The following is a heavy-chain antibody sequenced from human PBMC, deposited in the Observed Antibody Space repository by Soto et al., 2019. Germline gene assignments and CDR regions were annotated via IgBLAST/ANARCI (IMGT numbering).Heavy chain of an antibody. CDR2: IYYSGST. Sequence: QLQLQESGPGLVKPSETLSLTCTVSGGSISSSSYYWGWIRQPPGKGLEWIGSIYYSGSTYYNPSLKSRVTISVDTSKNQFSLKLSSVTAADTAVYYCARLSMVRGRSDYWGQGTLVTVSS. CDR1: GGSISSSSYY. D-gene: IGHD3-10*01. CDR3: ARLSMVRGRSDY. V-gene: IGHV4-39*01. J-gene: IGHJ4*02.